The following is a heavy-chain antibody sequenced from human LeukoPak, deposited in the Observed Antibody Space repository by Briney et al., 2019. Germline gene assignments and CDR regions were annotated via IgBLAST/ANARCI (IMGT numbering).Heavy chain of an antibody. D-gene: IGHD1-1*01. CDR2: ISDIGAST. CDR1: GFIFSNYA. V-gene: IGHV3-23*01. J-gene: IGHJ3*02. CDR3: ARKGNGALDI. Sequence: PGGSLRLSCAPSGFIFSNYAMSWVRQAPGKGLEWVSDISDIGASTNYVGSVKGWFTISRDNSKNMLYMQMNSLRAEDTALYYCARKGNGALDIWGQGTMVTVSS.